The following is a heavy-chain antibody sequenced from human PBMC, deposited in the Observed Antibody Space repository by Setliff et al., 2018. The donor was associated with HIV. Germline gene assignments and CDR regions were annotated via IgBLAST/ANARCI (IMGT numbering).Heavy chain of an antibody. Sequence: GASVKVSCKASGYTFTSYNINWVRQATGQGLEWVQQATGQGLEWMGWMNPNSGNTDYAQKFQGRVTITRNTSISTAYMELSSLRSEDTAVYYCARVRLCMVRGPFDAFDIWGQGTMVTVSS. CDR2: MNPNSGNT. D-gene: IGHD3-10*01. CDR1: GYTFTSYN. J-gene: IGHJ3*02. CDR3: ARVRLCMVRGPFDAFDI. V-gene: IGHV1-8*03.